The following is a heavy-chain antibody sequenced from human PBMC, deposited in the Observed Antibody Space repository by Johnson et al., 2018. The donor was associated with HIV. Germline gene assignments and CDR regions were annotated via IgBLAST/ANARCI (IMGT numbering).Heavy chain of an antibody. J-gene: IGHJ3*01. V-gene: IGHV3-30*03. CDR3: ARKGDAFDF. Sequence: QVQLVESGGGVVQPGRSLRLSCAASGFTFSSYGMHWVRQAPGKGLEWVAVISYDGSNKYYADSVKGRFTISRDNSKNTLYLQMNTLIAEDTAVYYCARKGDAFDFWGQGTMVTVSS. CDR1: GFTFSSYG. CDR2: ISYDGSNK.